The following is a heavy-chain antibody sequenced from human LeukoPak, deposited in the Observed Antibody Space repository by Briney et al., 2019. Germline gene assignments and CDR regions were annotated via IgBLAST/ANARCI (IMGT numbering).Heavy chain of an antibody. J-gene: IGHJ3*01. V-gene: IGHV3-21*01. Sequence: GGSLRLSCASSGFTFSLYSMNWVRQAPGKGLEWVSSISNSGDYIKYADSVTGRFTVSRDNAKNSVSLQMNSLRAEDTAVYYCARHRSSVYGDMDAFDLWGQGTMVTVSS. D-gene: IGHD4-17*01. CDR2: ISNSGDYI. CDR3: ARHRSSVYGDMDAFDL. CDR1: GFTFSLYS.